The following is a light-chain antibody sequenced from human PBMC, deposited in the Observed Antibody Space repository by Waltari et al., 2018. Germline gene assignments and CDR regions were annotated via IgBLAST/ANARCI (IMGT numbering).Light chain of an antibody. Sequence: EIVMTQSPATLSVSPGERATLSCRASQSVRNNLVWYQQKPGQAHRLLIYGASTRVTGIPARFSGSGSGTELTLTISSLQSEDFAVYYCQQYNNWPPWTFGQGTKVEIK. V-gene: IGKV3-15*01. J-gene: IGKJ1*01. CDR1: QSVRNN. CDR2: GAS. CDR3: QQYNNWPPWT.